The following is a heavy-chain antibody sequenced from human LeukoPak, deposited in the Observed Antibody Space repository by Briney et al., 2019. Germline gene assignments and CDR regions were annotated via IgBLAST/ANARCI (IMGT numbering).Heavy chain of an antibody. J-gene: IGHJ6*03. CDR3: AREGITMIVVAAGSYYMDV. CDR2: INPNSGGT. Sequence: ASVKVSCKASGYTFTGYYMHWVRQAPGQGLGWMGWINPNSGGTNYAQKFQGRVTMTRDTSISTAYMELSRLRSDDTAVYYCAREGITMIVVAAGSYYMDVWGKGTTVTVSS. CDR1: GYTFTGYY. D-gene: IGHD3-22*01. V-gene: IGHV1-2*02.